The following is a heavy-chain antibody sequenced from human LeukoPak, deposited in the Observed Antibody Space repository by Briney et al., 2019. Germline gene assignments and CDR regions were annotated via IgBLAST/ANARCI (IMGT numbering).Heavy chain of an antibody. CDR2: INTDGTVT. D-gene: IGHD6-19*01. J-gene: IGHJ4*02. Sequence: GGSLRHSPASPVFTPFKYRMLWVRPAPGRGLESVSRINTDGTVTTYADSVKGRFTVSRDNADNTMFLQTNSVRDEDTAVYYCATKQWLAPPPDSWGQGTPVTVSS. CDR3: ATKQWLAPPPDS. CDR1: VFTPFKYR. V-gene: IGHV3-74*01.